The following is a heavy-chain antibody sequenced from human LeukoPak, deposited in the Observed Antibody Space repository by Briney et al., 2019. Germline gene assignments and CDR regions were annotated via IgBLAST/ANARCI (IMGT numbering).Heavy chain of an antibody. V-gene: IGHV3-33*01. CDR1: EFTFSAYA. CDR2: IWYDGSNK. Sequence: PGRSLRLSCAASEFTFSAYAMHWVRQAPGKGLERVAGIWYDGSNKYYADSVKGRFTISRDNSKDTLYLQMNSLRAEDTSVYYCTRADWEVYDSPLGYFDYWGQGTLVTVSS. CDR3: TRADWEVYDSPLGYFDY. J-gene: IGHJ4*02. D-gene: IGHD3-3*01.